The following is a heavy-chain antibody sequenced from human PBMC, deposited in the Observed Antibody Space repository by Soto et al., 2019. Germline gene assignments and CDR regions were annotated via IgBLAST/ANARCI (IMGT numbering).Heavy chain of an antibody. V-gene: IGHV3-64*04. CDR1: GFTFSNYA. CDR2: ITNNGGST. J-gene: IGHJ4*02. Sequence: GGSLRLSCSASGFTFSNYAIHWVRQAPGKGLEYVAAITNNGGSTYYADSVKGRFTISRDNSKNTLYLQMNSLRAEDTAVYYCAKDKQWLAPFDYWGQGTLVTVSS. CDR3: AKDKQWLAPFDY. D-gene: IGHD6-19*01.